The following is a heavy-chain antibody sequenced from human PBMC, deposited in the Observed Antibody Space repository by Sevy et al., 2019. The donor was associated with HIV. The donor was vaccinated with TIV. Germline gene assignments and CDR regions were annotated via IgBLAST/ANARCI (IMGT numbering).Heavy chain of an antibody. CDR1: DGSISSGDYY. V-gene: IGHV4-30-4*01. D-gene: IGHD1-26*01. J-gene: IGHJ4*02. CDR2: IYYSGST. Sequence: SETLSLTCTVSDGSISSGDYYFYWIRQPPGKGLEWIGYIYYSGSTYYNPSLKSRLIISVDTSKNQFSLRLNAVTAADMAVYYCVGGSARENFDYWGQGTLVTVSS. CDR3: VGGSARENFDY.